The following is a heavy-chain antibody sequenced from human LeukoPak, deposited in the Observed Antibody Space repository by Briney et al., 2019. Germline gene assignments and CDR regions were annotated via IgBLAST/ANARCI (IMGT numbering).Heavy chain of an antibody. CDR3: ARGMSAAYDYNWFDS. Sequence: TPSETLSLTCTVSGDSISAYYWSWIRQPAGRGLEWIGRIHASGSTRYNPSLKSRVTMSVDTSKNQFSLKLTSVTAADTALYFCARGMSAAYDYNWFDSWGQGTLVTVSS. CDR1: GDSISAYY. CDR2: IHASGST. V-gene: IGHV4-4*07. D-gene: IGHD5-12*01. J-gene: IGHJ5*01.